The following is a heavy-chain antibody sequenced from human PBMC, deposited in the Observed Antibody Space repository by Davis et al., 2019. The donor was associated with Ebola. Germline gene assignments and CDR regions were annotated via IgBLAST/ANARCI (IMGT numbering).Heavy chain of an antibody. CDR3: ARAYSYGFYYYYGMDV. CDR2: INAGNGNT. D-gene: IGHD5-18*01. CDR1: GYTFTSYA. Sequence: ASVKVSCKASGYTFTSYAMHWVRQAPGQRLEWMGWINAGNGNTKYSQKFQGRVTITRDTSASTAYMELSSLRSEDTAVYYCARAYSYGFYYYYGMDVWGQGTTVTVSS. J-gene: IGHJ6*02. V-gene: IGHV1-3*01.